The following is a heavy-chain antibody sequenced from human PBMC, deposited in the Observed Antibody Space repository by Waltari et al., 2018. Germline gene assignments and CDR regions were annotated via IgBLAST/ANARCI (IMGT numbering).Heavy chain of an antibody. CDR2: IYHSGST. J-gene: IGHJ5*02. V-gene: IGHV4-4*02. D-gene: IGHD3-3*01. Sequence: QVQLQESGPGLVKPSGTLSLTCAVSGGSTRSSNWWGWVRQPPGKGLEWIGEIYHSGSTNYNPSLKSRVTISVDKSKNQFSLKLSSVTAADTAVYYCARAPDFWSGYQTRWFDPWGQGTLVTVSS. CDR1: GGSTRSSNW. CDR3: ARAPDFWSGYQTRWFDP.